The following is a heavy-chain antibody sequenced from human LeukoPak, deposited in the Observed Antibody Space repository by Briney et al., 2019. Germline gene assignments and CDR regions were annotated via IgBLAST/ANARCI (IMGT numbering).Heavy chain of an antibody. CDR1: GFTFSSYA. Sequence: GGSLRLSCAASGFTFSSYAMSWVRQAPGKGLEWVSAISGSGGSTYYADSVKGWFTISRDNSKNTLYLQMNSLRAEDTAVYYCAKERYYYDSSGYYSGPFDYWGQGTLITVSS. V-gene: IGHV3-23*01. D-gene: IGHD3-22*01. CDR2: ISGSGGST. J-gene: IGHJ4*02. CDR3: AKERYYYDSSGYYSGPFDY.